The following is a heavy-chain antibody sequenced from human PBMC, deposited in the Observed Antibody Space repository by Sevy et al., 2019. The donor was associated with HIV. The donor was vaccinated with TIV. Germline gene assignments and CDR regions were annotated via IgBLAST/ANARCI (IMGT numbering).Heavy chain of an antibody. CDR2: ISGYTGNT. Sequence: ASVKVSCAASGYTFTTYGISWVRQAPGQGLEWMGWISGYTGNTNFARSFQGRVTMTTDTSTSTAYMELGSLTSDDTAVYYCARDKPQGVVIIPGSMWGGVDYWGQGTLVTVSS. J-gene: IGHJ4*02. V-gene: IGHV1-18*01. CDR1: GYTFTTYG. D-gene: IGHD3-16*01. CDR3: ARDKPQGVVIIPGSMWGGVDY.